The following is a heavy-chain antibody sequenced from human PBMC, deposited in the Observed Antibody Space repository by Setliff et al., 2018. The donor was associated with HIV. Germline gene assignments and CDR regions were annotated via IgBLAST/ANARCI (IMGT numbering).Heavy chain of an antibody. CDR3: ARHANYDFWSGYWGYYFDY. CDR2: IYTSGST. D-gene: IGHD3-3*01. Sequence: PSETLSLTCTVSGGSISTYYWSWIRQPPGKGLEWIGYIYTSGSTNYNPSLKTRVTISIDTSKKQVSLKLSSVNAADTAVYYCARHANYDFWSGYWGYYFDYWGQGTLVTVSS. J-gene: IGHJ4*02. V-gene: IGHV4-4*09. CDR1: GGSISTYY.